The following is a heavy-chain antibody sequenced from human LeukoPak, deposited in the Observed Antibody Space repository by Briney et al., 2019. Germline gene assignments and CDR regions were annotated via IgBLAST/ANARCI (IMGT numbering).Heavy chain of an antibody. CDR1: GGSFSGYY. J-gene: IGHJ4*02. CDR3: ARGYGGFDY. Sequence: SGTLSLTCAVYGGSFSGYYWSWIRQPPGEGLEWIGEINHSGSTNYNPSLKSRVTISVDTSKIQFSLKLSSVTAADTAVYYCARGYGGFDYWGQGTLVTVSS. D-gene: IGHD4-17*01. CDR2: INHSGST. V-gene: IGHV4-34*01.